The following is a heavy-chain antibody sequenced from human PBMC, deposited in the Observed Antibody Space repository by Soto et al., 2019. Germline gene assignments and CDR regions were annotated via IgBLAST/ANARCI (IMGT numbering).Heavy chain of an antibody. CDR3: ANGPSQQLVTRTFDI. D-gene: IGHD6-13*01. CDR1: GFTFSSYG. CDR2: ISYDGSNK. V-gene: IGHV3-30*18. Sequence: QVQLVESGGGVVQPGRSLRLSCAASGFTFSSYGMHWVRQAPGKGLEWVAVISYDGSNKYYADSVKGRFTISRDNSKNTLYLQMNSLRAEDTAVYYCANGPSQQLVTRTFDIWGQGTMVTVSS. J-gene: IGHJ3*02.